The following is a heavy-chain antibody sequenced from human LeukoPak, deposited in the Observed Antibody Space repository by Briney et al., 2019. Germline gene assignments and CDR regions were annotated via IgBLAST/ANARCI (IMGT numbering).Heavy chain of an antibody. CDR2: INQDGSNK. D-gene: IGHD1-20*01. Sequence: PGGSLRLSCTASGFTISTYWMSWVRQAPGKGLEWVANINQDGSNKYYADSVKGRFTISRDNSKNTLYLQMNSLRAEDTAVYYCARGYNWNDDRWYYFDYWGQGTLVTVSS. CDR3: ARGYNWNDDRWYYFDY. V-gene: IGHV3-7*01. J-gene: IGHJ4*02. CDR1: GFTISTYW.